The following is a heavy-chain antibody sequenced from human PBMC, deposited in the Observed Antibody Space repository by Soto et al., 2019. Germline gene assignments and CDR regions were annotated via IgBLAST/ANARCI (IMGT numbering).Heavy chain of an antibody. CDR1: GGSISSSNW. D-gene: IGHD2-15*01. V-gene: IGHV4-4*02. CDR2: IYHSGST. J-gene: IGHJ6*02. Sequence: SETLSLTCAVSGGSISSSNWWSWVRKPPGKGLEWIGEIYHSGSTNYNPSLKSRVTISVDKSKNQFSLKLSSVTAADTAVYYCARDDLDSLHGMDVWGQGTTVTVSS. CDR3: ARDDLDSLHGMDV.